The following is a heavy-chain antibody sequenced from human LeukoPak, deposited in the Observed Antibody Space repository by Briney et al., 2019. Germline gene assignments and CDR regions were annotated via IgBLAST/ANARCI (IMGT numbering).Heavy chain of an antibody. Sequence: SETLSLTCSVSGDSISSYYWSWLRQPAEKGLEWIGRVYSSGRTNLNPSLKSRVTMSLDTSKNQFSLKLSFVTAADTGVYYCARGSGSYAFDYWGQGTLVTVSS. CDR3: ARGSGSYAFDY. CDR1: GDSISSYY. V-gene: IGHV4-4*07. CDR2: VYSSGRT. D-gene: IGHD1-26*01. J-gene: IGHJ4*02.